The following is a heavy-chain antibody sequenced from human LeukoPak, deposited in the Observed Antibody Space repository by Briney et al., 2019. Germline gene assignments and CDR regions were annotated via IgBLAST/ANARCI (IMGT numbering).Heavy chain of an antibody. J-gene: IGHJ6*03. Sequence: ASVKVSCEASGYTFISYDTNWVRQARGQGLEWMGWMNPNNGRTGYAQKFQGRVTMTRNSSISTVYMELNTLRSEDTAVYYCARGSWITGTTSYYYHMDVWGKGTTVIVSS. D-gene: IGHD1-7*01. CDR1: GYTFISYD. V-gene: IGHV1-8*01. CDR2: MNPNNGRT. CDR3: ARGSWITGTTSYYYHMDV.